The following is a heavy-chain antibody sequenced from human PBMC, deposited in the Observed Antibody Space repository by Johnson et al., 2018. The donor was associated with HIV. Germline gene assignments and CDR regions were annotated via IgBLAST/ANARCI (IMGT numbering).Heavy chain of an antibody. D-gene: IGHD6-6*01. Sequence: VQLVESGGGVVQPGRSLRLSCAASGFTFSSYAMHWVHQAPGKGLEWVAVISYDGSNKYYADSVKGRFTISRDNSKNTLYLQMNSLRAEDTAVYSCAKDMWGAARGAFDIWGQGTMVTVSS. J-gene: IGHJ3*02. CDR3: AKDMWGAARGAFDI. CDR1: GFTFSSYA. V-gene: IGHV3-30*04. CDR2: ISYDGSNK.